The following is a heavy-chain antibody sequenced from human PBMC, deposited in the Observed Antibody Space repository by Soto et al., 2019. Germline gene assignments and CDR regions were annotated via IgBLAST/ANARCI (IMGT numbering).Heavy chain of an antibody. J-gene: IGHJ6*02. CDR1: GYSFTSYW. Sequence: PGESLKISCKGSGYSFTSYWIGWVRQMPGKGLEWMGIIYPGDSDTRYSPSFQGQVTISADKSISAAYLQWSSLKASDTAMYYCARDMDGNYYGMDVWGQGTTVTVSS. D-gene: IGHD2-15*01. CDR2: IYPGDSDT. V-gene: IGHV5-51*01. CDR3: ARDMDGNYYGMDV.